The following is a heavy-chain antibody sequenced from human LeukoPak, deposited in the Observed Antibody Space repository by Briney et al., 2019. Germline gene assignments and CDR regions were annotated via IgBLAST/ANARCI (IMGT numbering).Heavy chain of an antibody. CDR1: GFTFSDYY. J-gene: IGHJ6*02. D-gene: IGHD3-9*01. CDR2: ISSSSSYT. Sequence: GGSLTLSCAASGFTFSDYYMSWIRQAPGKGLEWVSYISSSSSYTNYADSVKGRFTISRDNAKNSLYLQMNSLRAALTAVYYCARDRQYYDILTGYYYYGMDFWGQGTTVTVSS. CDR3: ARDRQYYDILTGYYYYGMDF. V-gene: IGHV3-11*05.